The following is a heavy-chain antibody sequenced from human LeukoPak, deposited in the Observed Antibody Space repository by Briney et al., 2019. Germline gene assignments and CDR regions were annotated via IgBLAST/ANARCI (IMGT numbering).Heavy chain of an antibody. CDR1: GGSCSDYY. V-gene: IGHV4-34*01. D-gene: IGHD5-24*01. CDR3: ARGRDRSKAGDH. J-gene: IGHJ4*02. CDR2: IHPYGTF. Sequence: SETLSLTYAVYGGSCSDYYCSWIRQPPGKGLEWIGEIHPYGTFYYNSSLRSRLTISIDTSKTQFSLRLTSVTAADTAFYYCARGRDRSKAGDHWGQGTLVTVSS.